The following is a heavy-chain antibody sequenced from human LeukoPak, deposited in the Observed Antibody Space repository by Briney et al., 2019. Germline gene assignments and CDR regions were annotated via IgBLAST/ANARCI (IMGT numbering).Heavy chain of an antibody. CDR2: IYTSGST. CDR1: GGSISSGSYY. J-gene: IGHJ4*02. D-gene: IGHD3-3*01. Sequence: SQTLSLTCTVSGGSISSGSYYWSWIRQPAGTGLEWIGRIYTSGSTNYNPSLKSRVTISVDTSKNQFSLKLSSVTAADTAVYYCARGYYDFWSGYEDWGQGTLVTVSS. CDR3: ARGYYDFWSGYED. V-gene: IGHV4-61*02.